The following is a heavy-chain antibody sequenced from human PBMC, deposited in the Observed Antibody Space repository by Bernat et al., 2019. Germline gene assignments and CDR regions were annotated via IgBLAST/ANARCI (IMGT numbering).Heavy chain of an antibody. Sequence: QVQLVQSGAEVKKPGSSVKVSCKASGGTFSSYALSWVRQAPGQGLEWMGGIIPIFGTANSAQKFQGRVTITADESTSTAYMELSSLRSEDTAVYYCARRSPLRYFDPNAFDIWGQGTMVTVSS. CDR3: ARRSPLRYFDPNAFDI. CDR2: IIPIFGTA. D-gene: IGHD3-9*01. CDR1: GGTFSSYA. V-gene: IGHV1-69*01. J-gene: IGHJ3*02.